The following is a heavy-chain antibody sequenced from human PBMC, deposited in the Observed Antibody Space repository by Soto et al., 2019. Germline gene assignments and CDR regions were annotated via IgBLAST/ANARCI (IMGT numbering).Heavy chain of an antibody. V-gene: IGHV4-30-2*01. CDR3: ARDQYPSDAFDI. CDR1: GGSISSGGYS. Sequence: QLQLQESGSGLVKPSQTLSLTCAVSGGSISSGGYSWSWIRQPPGKGLEWIGYIYHRGGTYYNPSLKSRVTSSVDRSKTQLFLKLSSVTAAVTAVYYCARDQYPSDAFDIWGQGTMVTVSS. D-gene: IGHD2-2*01. J-gene: IGHJ3*02. CDR2: IYHRGGT.